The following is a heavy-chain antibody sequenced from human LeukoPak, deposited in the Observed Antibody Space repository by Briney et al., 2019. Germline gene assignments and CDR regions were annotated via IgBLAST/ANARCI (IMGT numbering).Heavy chain of an antibody. J-gene: IGHJ3*02. V-gene: IGHV4-61*01. CDR3: ARDAPTYHAFDI. CDR1: GDSISSSSYY. Sequence: PSETLSLTCTVSGDSISSSSYYWGWIRQPPGKGLEWIGYIYYSGSTNYNPSLKSRVTISVDTSKNQFSLKLSSVTAADTAVYYCARDAPTYHAFDIWGQGTMVTVSS. CDR2: IYYSGST.